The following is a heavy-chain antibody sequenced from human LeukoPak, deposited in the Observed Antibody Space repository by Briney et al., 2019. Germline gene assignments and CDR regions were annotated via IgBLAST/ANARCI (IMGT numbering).Heavy chain of an antibody. Sequence: SETLSLTCTVSGGSISSFYWSWIRQPAGKGLEWIGRIYSSGSTKYNPSLKSRVTMSVDTSKNQFSLKLSSVTAADTAVYYCAREPHYYDSSGYPHDYFDYWGQGTLVTVSS. CDR3: AREPHYYDSSGYPHDYFDY. CDR1: GGSISSFY. D-gene: IGHD3-22*01. CDR2: IYSSGST. V-gene: IGHV4-4*07. J-gene: IGHJ4*02.